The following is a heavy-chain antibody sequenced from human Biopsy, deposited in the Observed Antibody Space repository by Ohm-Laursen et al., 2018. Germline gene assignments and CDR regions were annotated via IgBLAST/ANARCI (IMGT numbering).Heavy chain of an antibody. CDR3: ARDYGLELGGLEAFDI. D-gene: IGHD1-7*01. CDR1: GGSLKNYY. Sequence: TLSLTCTVSGGSLKNYYWSWIRQPAGKGLEWIGRVYTSGSTSYNPSLESRVTMSVDTSKNQFSLKVTSMAAADTALYYCARDYGLELGGLEAFDIWGQGTLVTVSS. CDR2: VYTSGST. J-gene: IGHJ4*02. V-gene: IGHV4-4*07.